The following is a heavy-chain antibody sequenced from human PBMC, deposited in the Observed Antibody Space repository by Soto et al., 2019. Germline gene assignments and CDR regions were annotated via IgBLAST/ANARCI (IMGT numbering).Heavy chain of an antibody. CDR3: VGEGWHRFDS. J-gene: IGHJ4*02. CDR2: ISGGASDK. V-gene: IGHV3-7*01. Sequence: EVQLVESGGRLVQPGGSLRLSCAASGFMFSAYWMSWVRQDPGKGLEWVSTISGGASDKFYVDSVKGRFTISRDDSKNTLYLQMNSLRDEDTAVYYCVGEGWHRFDSWGQGTLVTVSS. CDR1: GFMFSAYW.